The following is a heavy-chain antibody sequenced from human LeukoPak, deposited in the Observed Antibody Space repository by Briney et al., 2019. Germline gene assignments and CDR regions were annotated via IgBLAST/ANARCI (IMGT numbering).Heavy chain of an antibody. J-gene: IGHJ4*02. CDR2: IYTSGST. V-gene: IGHV4-4*07. Sequence: SETLSLTCTVSGGSISSYYWSWIRQPAGKGLEWIGRIYTSGSTNYNPSLKSRVTISVDTSKKQFSLRLSSVTAADTAVYYCARTPIYYFDNSGYYNWGQGTLVTVSS. D-gene: IGHD3-22*01. CDR1: GGSISSYY. CDR3: ARTPIYYFDNSGYYN.